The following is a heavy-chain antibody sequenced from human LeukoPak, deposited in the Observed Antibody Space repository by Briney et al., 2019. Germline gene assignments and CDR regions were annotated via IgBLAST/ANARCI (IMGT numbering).Heavy chain of an antibody. CDR3: AKGLHDFWSGYRAYYYYGMDV. V-gene: IGHV3-9*01. D-gene: IGHD3-3*01. CDR1: GFTFDDYA. CDR2: ISWNSGSI. J-gene: IGHJ6*02. Sequence: GGSLRLSCAASGFTFDDYAMPWVRQAPGKGLEWVSGISWNSGSIGYADSVKGRFTISRDNAKNSLYLQMNSLRAEDTALYYCAKGLHDFWSGYRAYYYYGMDVWGQGTTVTVSS.